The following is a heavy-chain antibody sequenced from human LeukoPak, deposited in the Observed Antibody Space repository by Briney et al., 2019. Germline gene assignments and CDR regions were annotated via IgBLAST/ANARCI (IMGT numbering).Heavy chain of an antibody. CDR1: GYSFTSYW. CDR3: ARMDRGSGRRLDY. V-gene: IGHV5-51*01. Sequence: GESLKISCKGSGYSFTSYWIGWVRQMPGKGLEWMGIIYPGDSDTRYSPSFSPSFQGQVTISADKSISTAYLQWSSLKASDTAMYYCARMDRGSGRRLDYWGQGTLVTVSS. CDR2: IYPGDSDT. D-gene: IGHD3-10*01. J-gene: IGHJ4*02.